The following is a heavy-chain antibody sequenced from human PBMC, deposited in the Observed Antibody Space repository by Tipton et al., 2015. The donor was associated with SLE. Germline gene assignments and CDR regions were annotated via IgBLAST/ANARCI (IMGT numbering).Heavy chain of an antibody. CDR1: GFTFSSYG. Sequence: SLRLSCAASGFTFSSYGMHWVRQAPGKGLEWVGRIKSKTDGGTTDYAAPVKGRFTISRDDSKNTLYLQMNRLKTEGTAVYYCTTRSPGHGSDDWGQGTLVTVSS. V-gene: IGHV3-15*07. CDR3: TTRSPGHGSDD. CDR2: IKSKTDGGTT. J-gene: IGHJ4*02.